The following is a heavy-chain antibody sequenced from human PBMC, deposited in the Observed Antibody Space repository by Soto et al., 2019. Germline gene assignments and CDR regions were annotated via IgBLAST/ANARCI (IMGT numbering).Heavy chain of an antibody. Sequence: EVQLVESGGGLVQPGGSLRLSCAASGFTFSSYWMHWVRQAPGKGLVWVSRINSDGSSTSYADSVKGRFTISRDNAKNTLYLQMNSLRAEDTAVYYCARDAPSTIFGVVIPYPHWFDPWGQGTLVTVSS. J-gene: IGHJ5*02. CDR3: ARDAPSTIFGVVIPYPHWFDP. CDR2: INSDGSST. CDR1: GFTFSSYW. D-gene: IGHD3-3*01. V-gene: IGHV3-74*01.